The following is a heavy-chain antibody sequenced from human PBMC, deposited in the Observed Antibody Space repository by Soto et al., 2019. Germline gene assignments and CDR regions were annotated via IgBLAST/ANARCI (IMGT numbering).Heavy chain of an antibody. CDR1: GGSFSGYY. CDR3: ARGGIAAAGTYNDY. Sequence: PSETLSLTCAVYGGSFSGYYWSWIRQPPGKGLEWIGEINHSGSTNYNPSLKSRVTISVDTSKNQFSLKLSSVTAADTAVYYCARGGIAAAGTYNDYWGQGTLVTVSS. D-gene: IGHD6-13*01. CDR2: INHSGST. V-gene: IGHV4-34*01. J-gene: IGHJ4*02.